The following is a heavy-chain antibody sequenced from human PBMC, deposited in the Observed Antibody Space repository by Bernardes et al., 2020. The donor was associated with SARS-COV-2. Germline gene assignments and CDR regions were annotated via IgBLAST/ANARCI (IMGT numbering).Heavy chain of an antibody. CDR2: VHYSGRN. J-gene: IGHJ4*02. V-gene: IGHV4-61*01. Sequence: SETLSLTCTVSGDSVSSTSYHWSWIRQPPGKGLEWIGYVHYSGRNTYNPSLRIRVTISVATSQNPISLRLMSVTTAATAVYYCATLAGSQDWGQGTLATVFS. CDR3: ATLAGSQD. D-gene: IGHD1-26*01. CDR1: GDSVSSTSYH.